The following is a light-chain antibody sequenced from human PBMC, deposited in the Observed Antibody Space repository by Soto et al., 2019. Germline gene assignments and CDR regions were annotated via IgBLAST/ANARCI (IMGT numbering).Light chain of an antibody. CDR2: INSDGRH. J-gene: IGLJ3*02. V-gene: IGLV4-69*01. CDR3: LTWGPGIWV. Sequence: QSVLTQSPSASASLGASVKLTCSLSSRHTNYAIAWHQVQPEKGPRYLMKINSDGRHIKWDGIPDRFSGSSSGAERYLTISSLRSEDEADYYCLTWGPGIWVFGGGTKVTV. CDR1: SRHTNYA.